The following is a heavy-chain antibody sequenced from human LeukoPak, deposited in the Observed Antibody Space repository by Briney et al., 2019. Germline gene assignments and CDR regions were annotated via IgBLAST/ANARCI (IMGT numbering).Heavy chain of an antibody. CDR3: ARDSAASHNWFDP. CDR1: GYTFSNYG. Sequence: GASVKVSCKASGYTFSNYGISWVRQAPGQGLEWMGWISAYNGDTNYAQKLQGRVTMTTDTSTSTAYMELGSLRSEDTAVYYCARDSAASHNWFDPWGQGTLVTVSS. V-gene: IGHV1-18*01. D-gene: IGHD2-2*01. CDR2: ISAYNGDT. J-gene: IGHJ5*02.